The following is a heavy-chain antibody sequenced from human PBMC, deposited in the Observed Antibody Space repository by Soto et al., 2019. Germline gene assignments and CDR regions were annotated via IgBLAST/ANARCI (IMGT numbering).Heavy chain of an antibody. CDR3: ARDSAIVVGYYYYGMDV. D-gene: IGHD2-15*01. V-gene: IGHV1-2*02. Sequence: ASVKVSCKASGYTFGAYYLHWVRQAPGQGLEWMGWINPNSGATNYAQKYQGRVTMTRDTSISTAYMELSRLRSDDTAVYYCARDSAIVVGYYYYGMDVWGQGTTVTVSS. CDR2: INPNSGAT. J-gene: IGHJ6*02. CDR1: GYTFGAYY.